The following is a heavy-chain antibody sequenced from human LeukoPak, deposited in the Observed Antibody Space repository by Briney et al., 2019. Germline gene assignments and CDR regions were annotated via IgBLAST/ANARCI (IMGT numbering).Heavy chain of an antibody. CDR2: IYYSGST. Sequence: SETLSLTCTVSGGSISSGGYYWSWIRQHPGKGLERIGYIYYSGSTYYNPSLKSRVTISVDTSKNQFSLKLSSVTAADTAVYYCARAWGRYYDSSGYPYYFDYWGQGTLVTVSS. D-gene: IGHD3-22*01. V-gene: IGHV4-31*03. J-gene: IGHJ4*02. CDR1: GGSISSGGYY. CDR3: ARAWGRYYDSSGYPYYFDY.